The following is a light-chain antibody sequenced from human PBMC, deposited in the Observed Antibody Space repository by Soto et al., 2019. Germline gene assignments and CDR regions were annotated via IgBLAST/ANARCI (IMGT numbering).Light chain of an antibody. CDR3: QRYNWWRT. CDR2: DAS. CDR1: RSVSRI. V-gene: IGKV3-15*01. Sequence: MSQAPYPLPVSQGGRATLSCRASRSVSRIVAWFQQKPGQARRLLIYDASTRATGIPAMFSSSGSGTEFTPTISSVQSEDFAVYCCQRYNWWRTFGQGTKVDIK. J-gene: IGKJ2*02.